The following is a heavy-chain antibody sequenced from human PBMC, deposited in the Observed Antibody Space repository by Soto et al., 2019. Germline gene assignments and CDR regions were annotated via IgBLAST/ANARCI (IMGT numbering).Heavy chain of an antibody. CDR2: INPSGGST. V-gene: IGHV1-46*01. CDR3: ARAITITCIEDYHYRKYV. Sequence: ASVKVYCKASGDTFTSYYMHWVRQAPRQGLEWMGIINPSGGSTSYAQKFQGRVTMTRDTSTSTVYMELSSLRSEDTAVYYCARAITITCIEDYHYRKYVWRQRTTVPGSS. J-gene: IGHJ6*01. CDR1: GDTFTSYY. D-gene: IGHD3-3*01.